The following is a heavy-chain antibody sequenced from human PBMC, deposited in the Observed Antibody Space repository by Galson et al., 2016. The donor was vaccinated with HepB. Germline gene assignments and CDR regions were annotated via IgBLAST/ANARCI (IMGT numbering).Heavy chain of an antibody. CDR3: AEMPTVDW. CDR1: GFRFSAYW. D-gene: IGHD5-24*01. J-gene: IGHJ4*01. Sequence: SLRLSCAASGFRFSAYWLTWVRQAPGKGLEYVANINEDGSRTHYLDSAKGRFTISRDNARNSLYLQMNSLRAEDTAVYFCAEMPTVDWWGQGTLVTVSS. V-gene: IGHV3-7*03. CDR2: INEDGSRT.